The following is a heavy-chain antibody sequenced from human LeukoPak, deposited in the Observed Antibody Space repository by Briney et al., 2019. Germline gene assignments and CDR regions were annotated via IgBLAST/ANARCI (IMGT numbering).Heavy chain of an antibody. V-gene: IGHV3-23*01. D-gene: IGHD1-26*01. Sequence: PGGSLSLSCPASGFTFTSNAISWVRQAPGKGREWVSAISGSGGSTYYADSVKGRFTISRDNSKNTLYLQMNSLRAEDTAVYYCAKVKANREAFDIWGQGTMVTVSS. CDR1: GFTFTSNA. J-gene: IGHJ3*02. CDR2: ISGSGGST. CDR3: AKVKANREAFDI.